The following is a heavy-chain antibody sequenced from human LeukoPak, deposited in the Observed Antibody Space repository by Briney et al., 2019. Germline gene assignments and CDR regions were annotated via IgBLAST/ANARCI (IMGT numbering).Heavy chain of an antibody. Sequence: SETLSLTCSVSGGSISSYYWSWIRQPPGKGLEWIGYIYYSGSTNYNPSIKSRVTISVDTSKNQFSLKLSSVTAADTAVYYCARHAPMTTYDYWGQGTLVTVSS. CDR2: IYYSGST. J-gene: IGHJ4*02. CDR3: ARHAPMTTYDY. V-gene: IGHV4-59*08. D-gene: IGHD4-11*01. CDR1: GGSISSYY.